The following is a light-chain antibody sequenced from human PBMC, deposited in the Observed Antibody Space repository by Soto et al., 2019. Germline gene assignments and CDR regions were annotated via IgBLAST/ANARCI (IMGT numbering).Light chain of an antibody. J-gene: IGKJ2*01. Sequence: EIVMTQSPDTLSVSPGERATLSCRASHSVSTNLAWYQQKPGQAPRLLLYGASTRATGIPARFSGSGSGTEFTLTVSSLQSEDFAVYHWHQYNNWSYTVGQGTKLEIK. V-gene: IGKV3-15*01. CDR1: HSVSTN. CDR3: HQYNNWSYT. CDR2: GAS.